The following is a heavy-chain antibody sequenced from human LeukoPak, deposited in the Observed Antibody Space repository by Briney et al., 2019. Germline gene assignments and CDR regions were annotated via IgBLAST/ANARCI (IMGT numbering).Heavy chain of an antibody. CDR2: IYTSGSA. D-gene: IGHD6-13*01. CDR1: GDSISSGSYY. Sequence: PSETLSLTCSVSGDSISSGSYYWTWIRQPAGKGLEWIGRIYTSGSASYNPSLKSRVTMSLDTSKNQFSLNLRSVTAADTAVYYCAKDHGSWSNWFDPWGQGTLVTVSS. CDR3: AKDHGSWSNWFDP. V-gene: IGHV4-61*02. J-gene: IGHJ5*02.